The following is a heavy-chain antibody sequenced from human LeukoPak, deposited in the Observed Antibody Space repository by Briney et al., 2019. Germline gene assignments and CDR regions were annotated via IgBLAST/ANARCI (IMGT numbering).Heavy chain of an antibody. J-gene: IGHJ6*03. Sequence: EASVKVSCKASGYTFTSYDINWVRQATGQGLEWMGWMNPNSGNTGYAQKFQGRVTITRNTSISTAYMELSSLRSEDTAVYYCARSYDFWSGYYSGYYYYYMDVWGKGTTVTVSS. D-gene: IGHD3-3*01. CDR2: MNPNSGNT. V-gene: IGHV1-8*03. CDR1: GYTFTSYD. CDR3: ARSYDFWSGYYSGYYYYYMDV.